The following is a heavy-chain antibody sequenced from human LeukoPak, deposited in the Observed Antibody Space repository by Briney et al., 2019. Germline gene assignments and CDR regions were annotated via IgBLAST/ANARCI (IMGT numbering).Heavy chain of an antibody. D-gene: IGHD3-3*01. CDR3: ARSGNSAFDF. Sequence: SETLSLTCTVSGGSINSHYWSWIRQSPGKGLEWIGFIYYSGSTNYSPSVKGRITISVERSKNQFYLKLTSVTAADTAVYYCARSGNSAFDFWGQGALVTVSS. CDR2: IYYSGST. V-gene: IGHV4-59*08. J-gene: IGHJ4*02. CDR1: GGSINSHY.